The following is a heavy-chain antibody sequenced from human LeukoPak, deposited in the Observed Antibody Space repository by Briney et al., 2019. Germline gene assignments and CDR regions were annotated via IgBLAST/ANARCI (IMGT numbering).Heavy chain of an antibody. V-gene: IGHV3-7*01. D-gene: IGHD3-16*01. CDR1: GFTFSSYW. Sequence: GGSLRLSCAASGFTFSSYWMSWVRQAPGKGLEWVANIKQDGSESYYVDSVKGRFTFSRDNAKNSLYLQINSLRAEDTAVYYCARLGEKADFDYWGQGALVTVSS. CDR2: IKQDGSES. J-gene: IGHJ4*02. CDR3: ARLGEKADFDY.